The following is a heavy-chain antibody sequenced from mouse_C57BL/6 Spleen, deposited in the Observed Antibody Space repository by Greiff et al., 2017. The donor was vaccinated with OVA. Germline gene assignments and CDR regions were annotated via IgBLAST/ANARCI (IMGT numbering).Heavy chain of an antibody. V-gene: IGHV3-6*01. CDR3: AREGDYSWFAY. CDR1: GYSITSGYY. D-gene: IGHD1-1*01. Sequence: DVKLQESGPGLVKPSQSLSLTCSVPGYSITSGYYWNWIRQFPGNKLEWMGYISYDGSNNYNPSLKNRISITRDTSKNQFFLKLNSVTTEDTATYYCAREGDYSWFAYWGQGTLVTVSA. CDR2: ISYDGSN. J-gene: IGHJ3*01.